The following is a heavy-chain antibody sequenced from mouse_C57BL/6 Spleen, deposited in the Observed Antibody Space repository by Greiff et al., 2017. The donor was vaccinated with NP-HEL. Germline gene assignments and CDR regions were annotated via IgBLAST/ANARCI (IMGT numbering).Heavy chain of an antibody. Sequence: VKLQESGAELARPGASVKLSCKASGYTFTSYGISWVKQRTGQGLEWIGEIYPRSGNTYYNEKFKGKATLTADKSSSTAYMELRSLTSEDSAVYFCAREEDDGTTGDYFDYWGQGTTLTVSS. V-gene: IGHV1-81*01. CDR2: IYPRSGNT. CDR3: AREEDDGTTGDYFDY. D-gene: IGHD2-3*01. J-gene: IGHJ2*01. CDR1: GYTFTSYG.